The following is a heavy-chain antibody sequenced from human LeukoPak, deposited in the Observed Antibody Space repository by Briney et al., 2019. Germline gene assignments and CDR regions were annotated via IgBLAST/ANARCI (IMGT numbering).Heavy chain of an antibody. Sequence: GGSLRLSCAASGFTFSSNWMTWVRQAPGKGLEWVSAITGSGGNTYYADSVKGRFTISRDNSKNTLYLQMNSLRAEDTAVYYCAKWGDYDVLTGYYVSDYWGQGTLVTVSS. CDR1: GFTFSSNW. D-gene: IGHD3-9*01. J-gene: IGHJ4*02. V-gene: IGHV3-23*01. CDR2: ITGSGGNT. CDR3: AKWGDYDVLTGYYVSDY.